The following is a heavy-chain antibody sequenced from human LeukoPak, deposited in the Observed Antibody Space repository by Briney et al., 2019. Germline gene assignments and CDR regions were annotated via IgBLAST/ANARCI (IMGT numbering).Heavy chain of an antibody. D-gene: IGHD6-19*01. CDR2: LSGSGGST. J-gene: IGHJ4*02. CDR1: GFTFNNYA. Sequence: GGSLRLSCAASGFTFNNYAMNWVRQAPGKGLEWVSTLSGSGGSTYYADSVEGRFTISRDTSKKTLYLQMDNVRAEDTAVYYCAKDSSSFASYFDSWGQGTLVTVSS. V-gene: IGHV3-23*01. CDR3: AKDSSSFASYFDS.